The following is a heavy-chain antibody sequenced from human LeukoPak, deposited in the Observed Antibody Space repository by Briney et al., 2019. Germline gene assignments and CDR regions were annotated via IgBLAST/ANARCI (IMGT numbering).Heavy chain of an antibody. J-gene: IGHJ4*02. V-gene: IGHV1-18*01. D-gene: IGHD1-26*01. Sequence: ASVKVSCKASGYTFNSYGISWVRQAPGQGLEWMGWISAYNGNTNYAQKLQGRVTMTTDTSTSTAYMELRSLRSDDTAVYYCARDGRGRIVGVDDYWGQGTLVTVSS. CDR2: ISAYNGNT. CDR3: ARDGRGRIVGVDDY. CDR1: GYTFNSYG.